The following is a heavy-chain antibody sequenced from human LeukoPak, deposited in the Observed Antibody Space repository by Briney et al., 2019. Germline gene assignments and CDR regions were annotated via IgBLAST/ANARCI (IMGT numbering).Heavy chain of an antibody. CDR3: GGGSYYYYYMAV. Sequence: SETLSLTCAVYGGSFSGYYWSWIRQSPGKGLEWMGYISYSGSTNYNPSLKSQVTISADTSKNQFSLKLRSVTAADTAVYYCGGGSYYYYYMAVWGKGTTVTVSS. CDR2: ISYSGST. J-gene: IGHJ6*03. CDR1: GGSFSGYY. D-gene: IGHD3-16*01. V-gene: IGHV4-59*01.